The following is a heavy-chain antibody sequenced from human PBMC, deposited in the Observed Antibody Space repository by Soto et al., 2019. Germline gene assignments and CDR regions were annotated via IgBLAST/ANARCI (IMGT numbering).Heavy chain of an antibody. D-gene: IGHD6-19*01. V-gene: IGHV3-64*01. CDR3: ASTLIAVAWDPYYYYYGMDV. J-gene: IGHJ6*02. CDR2: ISSNGGST. Sequence: PGGSLRLSCAASGFTFSSYAMHWVRQAPGKGLEFVSAISSNGGSTYYANSVKGRFTISRDNSKNTLYLQMGSLRAEDMAVYYCASTLIAVAWDPYYYYYGMDVWGQGTTVTVSS. CDR1: GFTFSSYA.